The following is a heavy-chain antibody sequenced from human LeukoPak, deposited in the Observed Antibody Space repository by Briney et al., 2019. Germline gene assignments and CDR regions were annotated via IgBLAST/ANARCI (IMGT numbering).Heavy chain of an antibody. V-gene: IGHV3-23*01. CDR2: ISGSGGST. Sequence: GGSLRLSCAASGFTFSSYAMSWVRQAPGKGLEWVSAISGSGGSTYYADSVKGRFAISRDNSKNTLYLQMNSLRAEDTAVYYCAKDTVVVPAATYDYWGQGTLVTVSS. J-gene: IGHJ4*02. CDR1: GFTFSSYA. D-gene: IGHD2-2*01. CDR3: AKDTVVVPAATYDY.